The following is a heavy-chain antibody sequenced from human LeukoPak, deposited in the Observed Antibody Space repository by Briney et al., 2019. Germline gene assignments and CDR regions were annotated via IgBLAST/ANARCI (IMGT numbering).Heavy chain of an antibody. Sequence: GGSLRLSCAASGFIFNSYAMHWVRQAPGRGLEYVSAITSNGGSTFYANSVKGRFTISRDNSKNTLYLQMGSLRAEDMAVYYCTRGPGYDYVWGSYRVDYWGQGTLVTVSS. CDR3: TRGPGYDYVWGSYRVDY. CDR2: ITSNGGST. D-gene: IGHD3-16*02. V-gene: IGHV3-64*01. CDR1: GFIFNSYA. J-gene: IGHJ4*02.